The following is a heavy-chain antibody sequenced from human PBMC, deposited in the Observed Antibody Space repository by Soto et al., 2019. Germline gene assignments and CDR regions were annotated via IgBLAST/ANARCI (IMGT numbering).Heavy chain of an antibody. CDR3: ARDRYYDILTGPDY. Sequence: ASVKVSCKASGYSFTTYGISWVRQAPGQGLEWMGWISPYTGKTNYAQTLQGRVTMTTDTSTSTAYMDLRSLRSDDTAVYYCARDRYYDILTGPDYWGQGTLVTVSS. CDR1: GYSFTTYG. D-gene: IGHD3-9*01. V-gene: IGHV1-18*04. CDR2: ISPYTGKT. J-gene: IGHJ4*02.